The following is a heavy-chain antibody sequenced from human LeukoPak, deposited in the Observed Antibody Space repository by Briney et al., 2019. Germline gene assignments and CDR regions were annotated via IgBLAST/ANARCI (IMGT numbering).Heavy chain of an antibody. Sequence: ASVTVSCKTSGYTFTDYYIHWVRQAPGQGLEWMGWINPKIGGTNYAPRFQGRVSMTSDTSITTAYMQLRRVTSDDTAVYYCARDSSRRPQKYDIATSFSTENWGQGTLVAVSS. V-gene: IGHV1-2*02. CDR3: ARDSSRRPQKYDIATSFSTEN. CDR1: GYTFTDYY. J-gene: IGHJ4*02. CDR2: INPKIGGT. D-gene: IGHD3-9*01.